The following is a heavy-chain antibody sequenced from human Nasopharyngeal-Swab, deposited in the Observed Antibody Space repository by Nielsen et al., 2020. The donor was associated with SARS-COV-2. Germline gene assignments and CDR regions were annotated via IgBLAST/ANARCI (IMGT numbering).Heavy chain of an antibody. V-gene: IGHV3-7*04. J-gene: IGHJ5*02. CDR3: ARDRYDDRYGSGSYRWFDP. D-gene: IGHD3-10*01. CDR1: GFTFSSYW. CDR2: IKQDGSEK. Sequence: GESLKICCAASGFTFSSYWMSWVRQAPGKGLEWVANIKQDGSEKYYVDSVKGRFTISRDNAKNSLYLQMNSLRAEDTAVYYCARDRYDDRYGSGSYRWFDPWGQGTLVTVSS.